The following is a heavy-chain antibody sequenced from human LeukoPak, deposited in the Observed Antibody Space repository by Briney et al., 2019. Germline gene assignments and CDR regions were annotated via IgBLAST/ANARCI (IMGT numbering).Heavy chain of an antibody. V-gene: IGHV3-9*01. Sequence: GGSLRLSCAASGLTFDDYAMHWVRQAPGEGLEWVSGITWNSGTIDYADSVKGRFTISRDNVKNSLYLQMNSLRAEDTALYYCAKDMRSSSWSFFDYWGRGTLVTVSS. CDR2: ITWNSGTI. CDR3: AKDMRSSSWSFFDY. D-gene: IGHD6-13*01. CDR1: GLTFDDYA. J-gene: IGHJ4*02.